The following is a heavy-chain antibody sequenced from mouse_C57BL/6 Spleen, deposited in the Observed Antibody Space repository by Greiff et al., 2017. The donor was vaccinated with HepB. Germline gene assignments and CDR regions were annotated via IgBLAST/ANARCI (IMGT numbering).Heavy chain of an antibody. CDR3: ARQRLGRTNYFDY. CDR1: GFTFSSYG. D-gene: IGHD4-1*01. V-gene: IGHV5-6*01. Sequence: EVMLVESGGDLVKPGGSLKLSCAASGFTFSSYGMSWVRQTPDKRLEWVATISSGGSYTYYPDSVKGRFTISRDNAKNTLYLQMSSLKSEDTAMYYCARQRLGRTNYFDYWGQGTTLTVAS. J-gene: IGHJ2*01. CDR2: ISSGGSYT.